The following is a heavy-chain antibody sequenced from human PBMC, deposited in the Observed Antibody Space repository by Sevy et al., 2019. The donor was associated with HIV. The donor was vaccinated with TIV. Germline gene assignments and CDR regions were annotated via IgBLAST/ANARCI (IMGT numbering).Heavy chain of an antibody. J-gene: IGHJ5*02. CDR3: VGCSSLGCHQGWFDP. V-gene: IGHV3-21*01. Sequence: GGCLRLSCAAPGFTFSTSSMSWVRQAPGKGLEWVSSVSSSSSFIYYADSVKGRFTISRDNAKNSLYLQMNSLRAEDAAVYFCVGCSSLGCHQGWFDPWGQGTMVTVSS. CDR2: VSSSSSFI. D-gene: IGHD2-2*01. CDR1: GFTFSTSS.